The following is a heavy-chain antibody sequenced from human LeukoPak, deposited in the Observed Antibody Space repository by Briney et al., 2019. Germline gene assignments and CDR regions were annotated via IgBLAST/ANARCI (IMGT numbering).Heavy chain of an antibody. CDR3: ARKLRLGGNWFDP. Sequence: VASVKVSCKVSGYTLTELSMHWVRQAPGKGLEWMGGFDPEDGETIYPQKFQGRVTMTEDTSTDTAYMELSSLRSEDTALYYCARKLRLGGNWFDPWGQGTLVTVSS. D-gene: IGHD1-26*01. V-gene: IGHV1-24*01. J-gene: IGHJ5*02. CDR2: FDPEDGET. CDR1: GYTLTELS.